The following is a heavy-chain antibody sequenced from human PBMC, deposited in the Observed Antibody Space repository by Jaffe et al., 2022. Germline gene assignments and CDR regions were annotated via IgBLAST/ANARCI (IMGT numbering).Heavy chain of an antibody. CDR2: INAGNGNT. CDR3: ARGQRFLEWLLYVSPGYYYYMDV. V-gene: IGHV1-3*01. J-gene: IGHJ6*03. D-gene: IGHD3-3*01. Sequence: QVQLVQSGAEVKKPGASVKVSCKASGYTFTSYAMHWVRQAPGQRLEWMGWINAGNGNTKYSQKFQGRVTITRDTSASTAYMELSSLRSEDTAVYYCARGQRFLEWLLYVSPGYYYYMDVWGKGTTVTVSS. CDR1: GYTFTSYA.